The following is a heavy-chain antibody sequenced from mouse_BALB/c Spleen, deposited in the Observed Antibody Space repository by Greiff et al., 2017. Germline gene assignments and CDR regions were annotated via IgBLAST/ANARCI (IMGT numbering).Heavy chain of an antibody. CDR2: IWAGGST. V-gene: IGHV2-9*02. CDR3: AREYGNYAWFAY. Sequence: VQLVESGPGLVAPSQSLSITCTVSGFSLTSYGVHWVRQPPGKGLEWLGVIWAGGSTNYNSALMSRLSISKDNSKSQVFLKMNSLQTDDTAMYYCAREYGNYAWFAYWGQGTLVTVSA. CDR1: GFSLTSYG. J-gene: IGHJ3*01. D-gene: IGHD2-10*02.